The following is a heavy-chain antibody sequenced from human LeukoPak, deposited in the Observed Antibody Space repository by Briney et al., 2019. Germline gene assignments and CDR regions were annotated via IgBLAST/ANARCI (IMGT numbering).Heavy chain of an antibody. V-gene: IGHV4-59*01. CDR2: IYYSGST. CDR3: ARAFSGYTPFDS. D-gene: IGHD5-12*01. CDR1: GGSISSYY. J-gene: IGHJ4*02. Sequence: SETLSLTCTVSGGSISSYYWSWIRQPPEKGLEWIGYIYYSGSTNYNPSLKSRVTISVDTSKNQFSLKLSSVTAADTAVYYCARAFSGYTPFDSWGQGALVTVSS.